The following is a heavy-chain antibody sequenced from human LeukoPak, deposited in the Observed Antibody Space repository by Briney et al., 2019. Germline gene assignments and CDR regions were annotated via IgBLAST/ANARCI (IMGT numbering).Heavy chain of an antibody. CDR1: GGSISSYY. D-gene: IGHD5-18*01. V-gene: IGHV4-59*01. J-gene: IGHJ4*02. CDR2: IYYSGST. Sequence: NPSETLSLTCTVSGGSISSYYWSWIRQPPGKGLEWIGYIYYSGSTNYNPSLKSRVTISVDTPKNQFSLKLSSVTAADTAVYYCARARGYSYGRVYFDYWGQGTLVTVSS. CDR3: ARARGYSYGRVYFDY.